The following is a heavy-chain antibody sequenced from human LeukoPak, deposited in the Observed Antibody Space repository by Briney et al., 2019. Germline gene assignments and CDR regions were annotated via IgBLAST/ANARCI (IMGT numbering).Heavy chain of an antibody. J-gene: IGHJ6*03. D-gene: IGHD4-17*01. CDR2: ISYDGSNK. CDR1: GFTFSSYA. Sequence: GGSLRLSCAASGFTFSSYAMHWVRQAPGKGLEWVAVISYDGSNKYYADSVKGRFTISRANSKNTLYLQMNSLRAEDTAVYYCARDRKDYGDYYYYYMDVWGKGTTVTVSS. CDR3: ARDRKDYGDYYYYYMDV. V-gene: IGHV3-30*04.